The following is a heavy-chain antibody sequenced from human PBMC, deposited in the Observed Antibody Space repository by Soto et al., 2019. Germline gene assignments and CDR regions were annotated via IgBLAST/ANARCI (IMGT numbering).Heavy chain of an antibody. V-gene: IGHV1-69*02. J-gene: IGHJ6*02. CDR2: IIPILGIA. CDR1: GGTFSSYT. CDR3: ARAEGPYGDYVDYYYYGMDV. Sequence: SVKVSCKASGGTFSSYTISWVRQAPGQGLEWMGRIIPILGIANYAQKFQGRVTITADKSTSTAYMELSSLRSEDTAVYYCARAEGPYGDYVDYYYYGMDVWGQGTTVTVSS. D-gene: IGHD4-17*01.